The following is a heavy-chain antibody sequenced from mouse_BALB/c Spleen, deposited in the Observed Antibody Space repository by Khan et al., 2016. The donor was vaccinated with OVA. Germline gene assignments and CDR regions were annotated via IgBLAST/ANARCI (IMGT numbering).Heavy chain of an antibody. CDR1: GYTFTSYV. CDR2: IYPFNDDS. CDR3: ATQGSTYTWFAY. D-gene: IGHD1-1*01. J-gene: IGHJ3*01. Sequence: VQLQQSGPELLKPGASVKMSCKASGYTFTSYVMHWGKQKPGQGLEWIGYIYPFNDDSKYSEKFKGKATLTSDTSSNTAYMELSSLTSEDSAVYYCATQGSTYTWFAYWGQGTLVTVSA. V-gene: IGHV1S136*01.